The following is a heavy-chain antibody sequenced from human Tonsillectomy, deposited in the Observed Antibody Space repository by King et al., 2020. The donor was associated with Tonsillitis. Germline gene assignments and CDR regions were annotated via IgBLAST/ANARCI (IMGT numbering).Heavy chain of an antibody. V-gene: IGHV1-2*02. D-gene: IGHD3-10*01. J-gene: IGHJ4*02. CDR3: ARRTFGSGSYDFSTYYFDY. CDR1: GYTFTDNQ. CDR2: INPNSGGT. Sequence: QLVQSGAEVKKPGASVNVSCKASGYTFTDNQIHWVRQAPGQGLEWMGWINPNSGGTDYAQKFQGRVTMTRDTSISTAYMELSKLRSDDAAVYYCARRTFGSGSYDFSTYYFDYWGQGTLVTVSS.